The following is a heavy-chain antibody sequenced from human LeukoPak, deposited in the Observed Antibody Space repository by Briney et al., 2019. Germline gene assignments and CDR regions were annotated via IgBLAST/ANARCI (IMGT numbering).Heavy chain of an antibody. CDR3: ATVEEYNIAVAGTGHGANFDY. D-gene: IGHD6-19*01. Sequence: ASVKVSCKASGYTFTSYGISWVRQAPGQGLEWMGWISAYNGNTNYAQKLQGRVTMTTDTSTSTAYMELTSLRSDDTAVYYCATVEEYNIAVAGTGHGANFDYWGQGTLVTVSS. CDR2: ISAYNGNT. CDR1: GYTFTSYG. V-gene: IGHV1-18*01. J-gene: IGHJ4*02.